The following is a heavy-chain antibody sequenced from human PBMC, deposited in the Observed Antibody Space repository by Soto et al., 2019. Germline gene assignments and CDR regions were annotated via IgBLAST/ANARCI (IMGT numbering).Heavy chain of an antibody. V-gene: IGHV3-11*06. CDR3: ARSLRATSPLTF. CDR1: GFTFTDYH. Sequence: GSLRLSCEASGFTFTDYHMSWIRQAPGKGLEWVALISETGSHTAYAESVKGRFTISRDNARPSVFLQMNSLRSDDTAVYFCARSLRATSPLTFWGQGTPVTVSS. D-gene: IGHD7-27*01. CDR2: ISETGSHT. J-gene: IGHJ4*02.